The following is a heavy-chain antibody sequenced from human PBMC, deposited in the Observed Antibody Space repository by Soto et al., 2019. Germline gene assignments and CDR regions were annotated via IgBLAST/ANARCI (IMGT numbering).Heavy chain of an antibody. D-gene: IGHD3-10*01. CDR2: ISYDGSNK. CDR3: NADPPRVRGPSRNWFDP. Sequence: QVQLVESGGGVVQPGRSLRLSCAASGFTFSSYGIHWVRQAPGKGLEWVAVISYDGSNKYYADSVKGRFTISRDNSKNTLYLQMNSLRVEDTAVYYCNADPPRVRGPSRNWFDPWGQGTQVTVSS. CDR1: GFTFSSYG. V-gene: IGHV3-30*03. J-gene: IGHJ5*02.